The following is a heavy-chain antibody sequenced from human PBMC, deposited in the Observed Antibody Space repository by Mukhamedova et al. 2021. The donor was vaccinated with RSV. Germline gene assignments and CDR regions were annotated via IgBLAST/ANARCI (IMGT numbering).Heavy chain of an antibody. J-gene: IGHJ5*02. V-gene: IGHV4-34*01. CDR2: INHSGST. D-gene: IGHD5-18*01. CDR3: ARLDFVDTAMTYDP. Sequence: WIGEINHSGSTNYNPSLKSRVTISVDTSKNQFSLKLSSVTAADTAVYYCARLDFVDTAMTYDP.